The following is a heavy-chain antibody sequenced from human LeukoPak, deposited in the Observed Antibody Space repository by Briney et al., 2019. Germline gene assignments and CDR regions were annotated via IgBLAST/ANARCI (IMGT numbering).Heavy chain of an antibody. CDR3: AKVDQIVVVPAAAFDI. V-gene: IGHV3-23*01. CDR2: ISGSGGST. J-gene: IGHJ3*02. CDR1: GFTFSSYA. D-gene: IGHD2-2*01. Sequence: GGSLRLSCAASGFTFSSYAMSWVRQAPGKGLEWVSAISGSGGSTYYADSVKGRFTISRDNSENTLYLQMNSLRAEDTAVYYCAKVDQIVVVPAAAFDIWGQGTMVTVSS.